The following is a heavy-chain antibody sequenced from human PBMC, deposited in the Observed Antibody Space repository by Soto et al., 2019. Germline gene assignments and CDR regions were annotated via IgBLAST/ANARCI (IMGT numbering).Heavy chain of an antibody. D-gene: IGHD3-3*01. CDR1: GGTFSSYA. CDR2: IIPIFGTA. J-gene: IGHJ6*02. V-gene: IGHV1-69*13. CDR3: AGYRLHYDFWSGYCRDYYYYGMDV. Sequence: GASVKVSCKASGGTFSSYAISWVRQAPGQGLEWMGGIIPIFGTANYAQKFQGRVTITADESTSTAYMELSSLRSEDTAVYYCAGYRLHYDFWSGYCRDYYYYGMDVWGQGTTVTVSS.